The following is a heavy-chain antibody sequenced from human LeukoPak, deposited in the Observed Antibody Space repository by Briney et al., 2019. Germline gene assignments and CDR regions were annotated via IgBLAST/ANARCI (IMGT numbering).Heavy chain of an antibody. CDR2: ISAYTGNT. Sequence: ASVKVSCKASGYTFTSYGISWVRQAPGQGLEWMGWISAYTGNTNYAQKLQGRVTMTTDASTSTAYMELRSLRSDDTAVYYCARMPYSSGWYWLDYWGQGTLVTVSS. J-gene: IGHJ4*02. D-gene: IGHD6-19*01. CDR1: GYTFTSYG. V-gene: IGHV1-18*01. CDR3: ARMPYSSGWYWLDY.